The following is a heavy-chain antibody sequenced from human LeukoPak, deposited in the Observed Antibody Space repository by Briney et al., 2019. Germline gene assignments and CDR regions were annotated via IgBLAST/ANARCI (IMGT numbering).Heavy chain of an antibody. V-gene: IGHV1-2*04. CDR2: INPNSGGT. CDR3: ARGLPLHCDYGDCGGY. D-gene: IGHD4-17*01. J-gene: IGHJ4*02. Sequence: GASVKVSCKASGYTFTDYYMHWVRQAPGQGLEWMGWINPNSGGTNYAQKFQGWVTMTRDTSISTAYMELNRLRSDDTAVYYCARGLPLHCDYGDCGGYWGQGTLVTVSS. CDR1: GYTFTDYY.